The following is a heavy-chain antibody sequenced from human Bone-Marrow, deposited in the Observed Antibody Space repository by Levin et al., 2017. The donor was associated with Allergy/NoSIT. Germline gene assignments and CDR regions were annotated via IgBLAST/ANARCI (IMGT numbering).Heavy chain of an antibody. Sequence: ASVKVSCKASGGTFGSHAITWVRQAPGQGLEWMGQIIPIYGSTNYVHAFQGRVTMTADESTTTAYMELRDLRSEDTAVYFCARGEDIAMGQFGYWGQGTLVTVSS. CDR3: ARGEDIAMGQFGY. J-gene: IGHJ4*02. CDR1: GGTFGSHA. D-gene: IGHD5-18*01. CDR2: IIPIYGST. V-gene: IGHV1-69*13.